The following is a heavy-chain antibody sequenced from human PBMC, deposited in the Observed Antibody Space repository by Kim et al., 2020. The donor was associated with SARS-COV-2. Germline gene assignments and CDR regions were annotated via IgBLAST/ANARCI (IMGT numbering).Heavy chain of an antibody. J-gene: IGHJ4*02. CDR2: ISWNSGSI. CDR3: AKVDDYGGNTDY. CDR1: GFTFDDYA. Sequence: GGSLRLSCAASGFTFDDYAMHWVRQAPGKGLEWVSGISWNSGSIGYADSVKGRFTISRDNDKNSLYLQMNSLRAEDTALYYCAKVDDYGGNTDYWGQGTLVTVSS. D-gene: IGHD4-17*01. V-gene: IGHV3-9*01.